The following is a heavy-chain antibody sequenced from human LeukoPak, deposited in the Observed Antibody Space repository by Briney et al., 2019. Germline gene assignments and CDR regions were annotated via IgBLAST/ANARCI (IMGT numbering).Heavy chain of an antibody. J-gene: IGHJ6*03. Sequence: SETLSLTCTVSGGSISGYYWSWIRQPAGKGLEWIGRIYTSGSTNYNPSLKSRVTMSVDTSKNQFSLKLSSVTAADTAVYYCARERLGYCSSTSCPSYYYYYMDVWGKGTTVTVSS. CDR3: ARERLGYCSSTSCPSYYYYYMDV. CDR2: IYTSGST. V-gene: IGHV4-4*07. D-gene: IGHD2-2*01. CDR1: GGSISGYY.